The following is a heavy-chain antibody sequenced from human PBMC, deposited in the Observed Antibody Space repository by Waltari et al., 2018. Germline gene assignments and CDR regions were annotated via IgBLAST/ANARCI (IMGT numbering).Heavy chain of an antibody. V-gene: IGHV4-34*01. Sequence: QVQLQQWGAGLLKPSEPLSLTCAVYGGSFSGYYWRWLRHPPGKGLEWMGEISHRGTTNYNPSLKSRVTISLDTSKNQFSLKLSSVTAADTAVYYCARQEIIVEVTGDGFDIWGQGTMVTVSS. J-gene: IGHJ3*02. CDR3: ARQEIIVEVTGDGFDI. D-gene: IGHD2-21*02. CDR1: GGSFSGYY. CDR2: ISHRGTT.